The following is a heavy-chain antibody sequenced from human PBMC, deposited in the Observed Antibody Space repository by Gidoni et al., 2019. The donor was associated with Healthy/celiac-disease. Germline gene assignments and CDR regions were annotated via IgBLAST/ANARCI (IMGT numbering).Heavy chain of an antibody. D-gene: IGHD2-15*01. V-gene: IGHV3-21*01. Sequence: EVQLVESGGGLVNPVGSLRLSCPASGFTFSSYSMNFVRQAPGKGLVWVSAISISSSYIYNADSVKGRFTISRDNAKNSLYLQMNSLRAEDTAVYYCARGGDTVDYWGQGTLVTVSS. CDR1: GFTFSSYS. CDR2: ISISSSYI. CDR3: ARGGDTVDY. J-gene: IGHJ4*02.